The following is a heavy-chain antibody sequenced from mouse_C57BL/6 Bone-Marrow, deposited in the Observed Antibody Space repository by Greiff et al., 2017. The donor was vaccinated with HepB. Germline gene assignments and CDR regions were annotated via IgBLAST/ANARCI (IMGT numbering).Heavy chain of an antibody. CDR2: IDPSDSYT. CDR3: ARAITTEDLDWFAY. J-gene: IGHJ3*01. V-gene: IGHV1-69*01. Sequence: QVQLQQPGAELVMPGASVKLSCKASGYTFTSYWMHWVKQRPGQGLEWIGEIDPSDSYTNYNQKFKGKSTLTVDKSSSTAYMQLSSLTSEDSAVYYCARAITTEDLDWFAYWGQGTLVTVSA. D-gene: IGHD2-4*01. CDR1: GYTFTSYW.